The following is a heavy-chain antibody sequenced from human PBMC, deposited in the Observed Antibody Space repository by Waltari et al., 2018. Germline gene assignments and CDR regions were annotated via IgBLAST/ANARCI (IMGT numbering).Heavy chain of an antibody. J-gene: IGHJ4*02. CDR2: LYYSGST. CDR1: GGSISSGDYY. V-gene: IGHV4-30-4*08. D-gene: IGHD5-12*01. Sequence: QVQLQESGPGLVKPSQTLSLTCTVSGGSISSGDYYWSWIRQPPGKGLEWIGYLYYSGSTYANPALKSRVTISVDTSKNQFSLKLSSGTAADTAVYYCARDRRSYSGYVRVYYFDYWGQGTLVTVSS. CDR3: ARDRRSYSGYVRVYYFDY.